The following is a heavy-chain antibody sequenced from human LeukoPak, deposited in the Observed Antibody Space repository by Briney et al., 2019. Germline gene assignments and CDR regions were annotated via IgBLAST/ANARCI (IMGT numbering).Heavy chain of an antibody. V-gene: IGHV1-69*05. D-gene: IGHD6-19*01. Sequence: GASVKVSCKASGGTFSSYAISWVRQVPGQGLEWMGGIIPIFGTANYAQKFQGRVTMTRDTSISTAYMELSRLRSDDTAVYYCARGGAGGWYARFDYWGQGTLVTVSS. CDR2: IIPIFGTA. CDR1: GGTFSSYA. CDR3: ARGGAGGWYARFDY. J-gene: IGHJ4*02.